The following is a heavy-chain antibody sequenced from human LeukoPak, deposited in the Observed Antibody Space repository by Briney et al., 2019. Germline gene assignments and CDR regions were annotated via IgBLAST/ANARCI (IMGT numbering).Heavy chain of an antibody. CDR2: IYYSGST. Sequence: SETLSLTCTVSGGSISSSSYYWGWIRQPPGKGLEWIGSIYYSGSTYYNPSLKSRVTISVNTSKNQFSLKLSSVTAADTAVYYCARGYYGGNLFDYWGQGTLVTVSS. CDR3: ARGYYGGNLFDY. V-gene: IGHV4-39*07. J-gene: IGHJ4*02. CDR1: GGSISSSSYY. D-gene: IGHD4-23*01.